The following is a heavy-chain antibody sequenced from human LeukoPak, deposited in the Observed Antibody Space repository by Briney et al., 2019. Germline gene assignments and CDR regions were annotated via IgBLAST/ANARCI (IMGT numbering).Heavy chain of an antibody. Sequence: PGGSLRLSCAASVFPSSTFEMSWVRQAPGKGLEWVAYTSSNGSVKYYADSVKGRFTISRDNAKNSLYLQMNSLRAEDTAIYYCARDIRPLGGWSSFFDYWGQGTLVTVSS. CDR1: VFPSSTFE. V-gene: IGHV3-48*03. J-gene: IGHJ4*02. D-gene: IGHD6-19*01. CDR2: TSSNGSVK. CDR3: ARDIRPLGGWSSFFDY.